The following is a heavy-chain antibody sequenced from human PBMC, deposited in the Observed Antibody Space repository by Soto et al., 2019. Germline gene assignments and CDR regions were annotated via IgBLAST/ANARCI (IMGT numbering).Heavy chain of an antibody. CDR2: INPSGGST. V-gene: IGHV1-46*03. D-gene: IGHD6-19*01. CDR1: GYTFTSYY. J-gene: IGHJ4*02. CDR3: ARAYDYAVSSGWYDNLNFDY. Sequence: ASVKVSCKASGYTFTSYYMHWVRQAPGQGLEWMGIINPSGGSTSYAQKFQGRVTMTRDTSTSTVYMELSSLRSEDTAVYYCARAYDYAVSSGWYDNLNFDYWGQGTLVTVSS.